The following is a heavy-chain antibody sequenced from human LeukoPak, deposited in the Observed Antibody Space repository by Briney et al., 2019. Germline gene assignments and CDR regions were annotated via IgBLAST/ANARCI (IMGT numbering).Heavy chain of an antibody. CDR3: ARDYYGSGSYYGTYGMDV. Sequence: SETLSLTCTVSGVSISSYYWSWIRQPPGKGLEWIGYIYYSGSTNYNPSLKSRVTISVDTSKNQFSLKLSSVTAADTAVYYCARDYYGSGSYYGTYGMDVWGQGTTVTVSS. CDR1: GVSISSYY. V-gene: IGHV4-59*01. J-gene: IGHJ6*02. D-gene: IGHD3-10*01. CDR2: IYYSGST.